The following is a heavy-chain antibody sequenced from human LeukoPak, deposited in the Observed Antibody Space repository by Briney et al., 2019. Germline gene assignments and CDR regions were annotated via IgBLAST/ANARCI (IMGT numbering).Heavy chain of an antibody. J-gene: IGHJ5*01. V-gene: IGHV4-61*02. CDR3: ARGRGVVVRDWFDS. CDR2: IYTSGST. CDR1: GGSISSGSYY. Sequence: KTSETLSLTCTVSGGSISSGSYYWSWIRQPAGKGLEWIGRIYTSGSTNYNPSLKSRVTISVDTSKNQFSLELRSVTAADTAVYYCARGRGVVVRDWFDSWGQGTLVTVSS. D-gene: IGHD3-22*01.